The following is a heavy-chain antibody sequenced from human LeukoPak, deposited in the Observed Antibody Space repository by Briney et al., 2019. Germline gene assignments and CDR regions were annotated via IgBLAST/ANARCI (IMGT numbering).Heavy chain of an antibody. CDR1: GFTFSSYW. CDR2: IKQDGSEK. J-gene: IGHJ6*02. V-gene: IGHV3-7*01. D-gene: IGHD3-10*01. Sequence: GGSLRLSCAASGFTFSSYWMSWVRQAPGKGLELVANIKQDGSEKYYVDSVKGRFTISRDNAKNSLYLQMNSLRAEDTAVYYCSRGGSGSYYYYYYGMDVWGQGTTVTVSS. CDR3: SRGGSGSYYYYYYGMDV.